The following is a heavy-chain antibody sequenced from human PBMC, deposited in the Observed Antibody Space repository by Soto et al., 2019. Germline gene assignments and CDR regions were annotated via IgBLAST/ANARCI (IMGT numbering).Heavy chain of an antibody. CDR2: IKQDGSEK. CDR1: GFTFSSYW. J-gene: IGHJ6*02. D-gene: IGHD3-9*01. V-gene: IGHV3-7*01. Sequence: GGSLRLSCAASGFTFSSYWMSWVRQAPGKGLEWVANIKQDGSEKYYVDSVKGRFTISRDNAKNSLYLQMNSLRAEDTAVYYCARDFDLEYYDILTGYYRYYYYYGMDVWGQGTTVTVSS. CDR3: ARDFDLEYYDILTGYYRYYYYYGMDV.